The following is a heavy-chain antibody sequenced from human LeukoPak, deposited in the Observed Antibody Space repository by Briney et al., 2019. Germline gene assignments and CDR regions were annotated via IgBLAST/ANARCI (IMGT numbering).Heavy chain of an antibody. Sequence: PGGSLRLSCAASGFTFSSYAMSWVRQAPGKGLEWVSAISGSGGSTYYADSVKGRFTISRDNSKNTLYLQMNSLGAEDTAVYYCAKIDLGPSDYVWGSYYFDYWGQGTLVTVSS. J-gene: IGHJ4*02. CDR1: GFTFSSYA. CDR3: AKIDLGPSDYVWGSYYFDY. D-gene: IGHD3-16*01. CDR2: ISGSGGST. V-gene: IGHV3-23*01.